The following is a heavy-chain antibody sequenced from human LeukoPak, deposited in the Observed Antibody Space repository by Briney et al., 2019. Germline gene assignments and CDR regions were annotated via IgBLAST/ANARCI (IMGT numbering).Heavy chain of an antibody. CDR3: AKDRPPTVPYYDFWSGYPKTRMDV. CDR1: GFTFSSYA. CDR2: ISGSGGST. D-gene: IGHD3-3*01. J-gene: IGHJ6*02. Sequence: GGSLRLSCAASGFTFSSYAMSWVRQAPGKGLEWVSAISGSGGSTYYADSVKGRFTISRDNSKNTLYLQMNSLRAEDTAVYYCAKDRPPTVPYYDFWSGYPKTRMDVWGQGTTVTVSS. V-gene: IGHV3-23*01.